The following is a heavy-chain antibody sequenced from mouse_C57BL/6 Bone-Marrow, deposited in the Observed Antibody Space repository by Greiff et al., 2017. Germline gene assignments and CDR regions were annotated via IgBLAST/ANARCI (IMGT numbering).Heavy chain of an antibody. J-gene: IGHJ2*01. CDR3: ARFTTVVATNYFDY. D-gene: IGHD1-1*01. CDR2: IYPRSGNT. CDR1: GYTFTSYG. V-gene: IGHV1-81*01. Sequence: QVQLQQSGAELARPGASVKLSCKAPGYTFTSYGISWVKQRTGQGLEWIGEIYPRSGNTYYNEKFKGKATLTADKSSSTAYMELRSLTSEDSAVYFCARFTTVVATNYFDYWGQGTTLTVSS.